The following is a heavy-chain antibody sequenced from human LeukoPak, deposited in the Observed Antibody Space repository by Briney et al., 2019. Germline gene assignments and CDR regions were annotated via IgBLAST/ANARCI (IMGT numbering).Heavy chain of an antibody. V-gene: IGHV3-74*01. CDR3: VRDHGMDV. J-gene: IGHJ6*02. Sequence: GGSLRLSCAASGFTFSSYWMYWVRQGPEKGLVCVSRINTDGSYIDYADSVKGRFTISRDNAQNTLYLQMISLRVEDTAVYYCVRDHGMDVWGQGTTVTVSS. CDR2: INTDGSYI. CDR1: GFTFSSYW.